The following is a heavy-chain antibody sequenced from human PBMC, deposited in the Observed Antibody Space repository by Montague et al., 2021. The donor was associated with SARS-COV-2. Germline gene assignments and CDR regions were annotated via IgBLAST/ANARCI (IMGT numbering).Heavy chain of an antibody. D-gene: IGHD3-10*01. CDR1: GDSISNYY. CDR3: ARHHQPRSMGSTDFDY. J-gene: IGHJ4*02. Sequence: SETLSLTCAVSGDSISNYYWSWIRQPPGKGLEYIGWIDHNGATDYNPSLKSRVTLSVDTVNNQLSLKLRSVTAADTAFYYCARHHQPRSMGSTDFDYWGQGTLVTVSS. CDR2: IDHNGAT. V-gene: IGHV4-59*08.